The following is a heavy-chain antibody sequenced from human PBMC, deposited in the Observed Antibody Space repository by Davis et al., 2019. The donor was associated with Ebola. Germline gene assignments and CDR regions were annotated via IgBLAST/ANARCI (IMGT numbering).Heavy chain of an antibody. V-gene: IGHV1-46*01. CDR1: GYTFTGYY. CDR2: INPSGGST. J-gene: IGHJ4*02. Sequence: ASVQVSCKASGYTFTGYYMHWVRQAPGQGLEWMGMINPSGGSTTYAQKFQGRITMTTDTSTSTAYMEVGSLRSDDTAVYYCARAQFPTTSDHWGQGTLVTVSS. CDR3: ARAQFPTTSDH. D-gene: IGHD1-1*01.